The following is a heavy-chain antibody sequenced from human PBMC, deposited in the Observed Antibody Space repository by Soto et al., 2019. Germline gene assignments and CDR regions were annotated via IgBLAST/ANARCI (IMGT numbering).Heavy chain of an antibody. J-gene: IGHJ6*02. D-gene: IGHD6-19*01. Sequence: PGGSLRLSCAASGFTFSSYAMSWVRQAPGKGLEWVSAISGSGGSTYYADSVKGRFTISRDNSKNTLYLQMNSLRAEDTAVYYCARDSNSSGWFYYYGMDVWGQGTTVTVSS. CDR3: ARDSNSSGWFYYYGMDV. CDR1: GFTFSSYA. CDR2: ISGSGGST. V-gene: IGHV3-23*01.